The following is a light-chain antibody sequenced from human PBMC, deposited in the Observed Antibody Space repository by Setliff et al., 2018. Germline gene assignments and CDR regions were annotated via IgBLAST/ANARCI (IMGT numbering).Light chain of an antibody. CDR2: RAS. V-gene: IGKV1-5*03. Sequence: DVQMTQSPSTLSASVGDRVTITCRASRVIRNCLAWYQQKPGTAPRLLIQRASRLEAGVPGRFTVGVSETEFTLIINNMQPDDFSTYYCQQCYYYPWTFGRGTKVDIK. CDR1: RVIRNC. CDR3: QQCYYYPWT. J-gene: IGKJ1*01.